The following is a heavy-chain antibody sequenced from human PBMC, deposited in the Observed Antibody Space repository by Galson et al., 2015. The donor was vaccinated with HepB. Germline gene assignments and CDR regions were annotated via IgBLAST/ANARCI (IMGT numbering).Heavy chain of an antibody. CDR1: GFTFSSYA. CDR3: ANGGGGGAFDI. V-gene: IGHV3-23*01. J-gene: IGHJ3*02. Sequence: SLRLSCAASGFTFSSYAMSWVRQAPGKGLEWVSAISRSGGSSYYADSVKGRFTISRDNSENTLYLQVNSLSADDTAVYYCANGGGGGAFDIWGRGTMVTVSS. CDR2: ISRSGGSS.